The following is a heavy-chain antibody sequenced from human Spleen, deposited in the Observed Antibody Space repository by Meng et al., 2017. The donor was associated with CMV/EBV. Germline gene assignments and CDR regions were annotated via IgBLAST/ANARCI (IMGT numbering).Heavy chain of an antibody. CDR1: GFIFSIYG. J-gene: IGHJ4*02. Sequence: GESLKISCAASGFIFSIYGMHWVRQAPGKGLEWVAFVRYDGSNKQYADSVKGRFTISRDNSKNTLHLQMNSLRAEDTAVYYCGKDLGRYYDVLTGYWEWGQGTLVTVSS. V-gene: IGHV3-30*02. D-gene: IGHD3-9*01. CDR3: GKDLGRYYDVLTGYWE. CDR2: VRYDGSNK.